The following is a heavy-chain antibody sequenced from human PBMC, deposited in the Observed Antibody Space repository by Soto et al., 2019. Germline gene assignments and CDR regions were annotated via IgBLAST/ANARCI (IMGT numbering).Heavy chain of an antibody. CDR2: ISYDGSNK. CDR1: GFTFSSYG. Sequence: VGSLRLSCAASGFTFSSYGMHWVRQAPGKGLEWVAVISYDGSNKHYADSVKGRFTISRDNSKNTLYLQMNSLRAEDTAVYYCAKERIGDGYNPIDYWGQRTLVTVSS. J-gene: IGHJ4*02. CDR3: AKERIGDGYNPIDY. D-gene: IGHD5-12*01. V-gene: IGHV3-30*18.